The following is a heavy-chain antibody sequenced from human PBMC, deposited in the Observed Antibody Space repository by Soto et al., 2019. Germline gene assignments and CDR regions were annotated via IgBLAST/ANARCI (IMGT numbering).Heavy chain of an antibody. D-gene: IGHD3-10*01. Sequence: GSLRLSCAASGFTFSSYSMNWVRQAPGKGLEWVSSISSSSSYIYYADSVKGRFTISRDNAKNSLYLQMNSLRAEDTAVYYCARDYYGSGSYYNGLNWFDPWGQGTLVTVSS. CDR2: ISSSSSYI. CDR1: GFTFSSYS. V-gene: IGHV3-21*01. J-gene: IGHJ5*02. CDR3: ARDYYGSGSYYNGLNWFDP.